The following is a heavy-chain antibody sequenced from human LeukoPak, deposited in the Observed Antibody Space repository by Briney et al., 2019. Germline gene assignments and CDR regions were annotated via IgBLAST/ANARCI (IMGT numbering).Heavy chain of an antibody. CDR3: AELGITMIGGV. Sequence: GGSLRLSCAASGFTFSTFAMVWVRQAPGKGLEWVSYISSSGSTIYYADSVKGRFTISRDNAKNSLYLQMNSLRAEDTAVYYCAELGITMIGGVWGKGTTVTISS. CDR2: ISSSGSTI. D-gene: IGHD3-10*02. V-gene: IGHV3-48*03. J-gene: IGHJ6*04. CDR1: GFTFSTFA.